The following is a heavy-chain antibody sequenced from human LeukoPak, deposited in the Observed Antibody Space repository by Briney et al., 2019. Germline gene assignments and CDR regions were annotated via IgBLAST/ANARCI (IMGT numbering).Heavy chain of an antibody. CDR1: GGSFSGYY. Sequence: SETLSLTCAVYGGSFSGYYWSWIRQPPGKGLEWIGEINHSGSTNYNPSLKGRVNISVDTSKNQFSLKLSSVAAADTAVYYCASLNDFWSGHAWGQGTLVTVSS. CDR2: INHSGST. J-gene: IGHJ5*02. V-gene: IGHV4-34*01. D-gene: IGHD3-3*01. CDR3: ASLNDFWSGHA.